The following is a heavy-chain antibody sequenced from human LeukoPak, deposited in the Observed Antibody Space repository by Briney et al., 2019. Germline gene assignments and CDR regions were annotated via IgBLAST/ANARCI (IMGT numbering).Heavy chain of an antibody. Sequence: PGGSLRFSCAASGFTVSSDYMSWVRQAPGKGLEWVSVVYSGGTTYYADSVKGRFTISRDNSKNTLYLQMNSLRAEDTAVYYCARQLMVRGYFDYWGQGTLVTVSS. CDR2: VYSGGTT. V-gene: IGHV3-53*01. D-gene: IGHD3-10*01. J-gene: IGHJ4*02. CDR3: ARQLMVRGYFDY. CDR1: GFTVSSDY.